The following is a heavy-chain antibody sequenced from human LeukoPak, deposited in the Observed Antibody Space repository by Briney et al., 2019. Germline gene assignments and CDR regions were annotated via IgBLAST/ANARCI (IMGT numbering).Heavy chain of an antibody. CDR1: GGSVSSGSYY. Sequence: PSETLSLTCTVSGGSVSSGSYYWSWIRQPPGKGLEWIGYIYYSGSTNYNPSLKSRVTISVDTSKNQFSLKLSSVTAADTAVYYCARDSSNWFDPWGPGTLVTVSS. J-gene: IGHJ5*02. CDR2: IYYSGST. CDR3: ARDSSNWFDP. V-gene: IGHV4-61*01.